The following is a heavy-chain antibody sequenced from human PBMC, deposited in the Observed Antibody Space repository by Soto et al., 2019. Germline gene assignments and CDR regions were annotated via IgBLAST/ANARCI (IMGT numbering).Heavy chain of an antibody. J-gene: IGHJ6*02. D-gene: IGHD6-19*01. CDR1: GFTFSSYG. CDR2: ISNDGSNK. CDR3: AEVHVAVAVTDYYYVIDF. V-gene: IGHV3-30*18. Sequence: GGSLRLSCAASGFTFSSYGMHWVRQAPGKGLEWVAVISNDGSNKYYADSVKGRFTISRDNSKNTLYLQMNSLRAEDTAVYYCAEVHVAVAVTDYYYVIDFWGQGTMVTVSS.